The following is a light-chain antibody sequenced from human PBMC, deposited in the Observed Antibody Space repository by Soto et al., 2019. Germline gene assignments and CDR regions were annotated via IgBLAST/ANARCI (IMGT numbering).Light chain of an antibody. CDR1: SSDFGTYNL. CDR3: CSYVHPNTLG. J-gene: IGLJ3*02. Sequence: QSALTQPASVSGSPGQSITISCTETSSDFGTYNLVSWYQQNPGKAPKLMIYEVTKRPSGVSNRVSGSQSGNTASLTISGLQAEDEADYYCCSYVHPNTLGFGGGTKLTVL. V-gene: IGLV2-23*02. CDR2: EVT.